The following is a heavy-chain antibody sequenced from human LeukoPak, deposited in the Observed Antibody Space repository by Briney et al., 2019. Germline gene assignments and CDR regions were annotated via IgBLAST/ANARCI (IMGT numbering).Heavy chain of an antibody. J-gene: IGHJ1*01. CDR3: AKDYGGNSGGTEH. Sequence: PGGSLRLSCAASGFTVSSNYMSWVRQAPGKGLEWVSVIYSGGTTYYADSVKGRFTISRDNSKNTLHLQMNSLRAEDTAVYYCAKDYGGNSGGTEHWGQGTLVTVSS. CDR1: GFTVSSNY. D-gene: IGHD4-23*01. CDR2: IYSGGTT. V-gene: IGHV3-66*01.